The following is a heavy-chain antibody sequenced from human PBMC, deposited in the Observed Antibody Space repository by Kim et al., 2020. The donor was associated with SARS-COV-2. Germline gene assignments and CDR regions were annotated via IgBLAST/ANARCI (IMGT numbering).Heavy chain of an antibody. D-gene: IGHD6-13*01. Sequence: ASVKVSCKASGHTFTNYYAHWVRQAPGQGLEWMGVINPTGGSTSYAQKFQGRVTMTRDTSTSTVYMELSSLRSEDTAVHFCARGSGGIATAVYFDYWGQG. CDR2: INPTGGST. CDR3: ARGSGGIATAVYFDY. V-gene: IGHV1-46*01. J-gene: IGHJ4*02. CDR1: GHTFTNYY.